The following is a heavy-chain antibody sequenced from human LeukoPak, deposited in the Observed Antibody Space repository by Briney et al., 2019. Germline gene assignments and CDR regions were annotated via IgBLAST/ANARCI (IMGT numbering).Heavy chain of an antibody. J-gene: IGHJ4*02. CDR3: ARRSGEGYFDC. D-gene: IGHD1-26*01. Sequence: PGGSLRLSCAASGFTFSSNYMTWVRQAPGKGLEWLSVIYSGGDTYYADSVKGRFTISRDNSKNTLYLQMNSLRAEDTAVCYGARRSGEGYFDCWGQGTLVTVSS. V-gene: IGHV3-66*01. CDR1: GFTFSSNY. CDR2: IYSGGDT.